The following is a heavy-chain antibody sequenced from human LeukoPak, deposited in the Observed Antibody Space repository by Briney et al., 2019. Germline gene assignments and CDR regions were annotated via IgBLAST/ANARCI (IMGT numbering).Heavy chain of an antibody. D-gene: IGHD3-22*01. CDR3: AXGPXSYDSSGAFDI. V-gene: IGHV4-34*01. CDR1: GGSFSGYY. Sequence: KPXETLSLTCAVYGGSFSGYYWSWIRQPPGKGLEWIGEINHSGSTNYNPSLKSRVTISVDTSKNQFSLKLSSVTAADTAVYFCAXGPXSYDSSGAFDIWGQGTMVTVSS. J-gene: IGHJ3*02. CDR2: INHSGST.